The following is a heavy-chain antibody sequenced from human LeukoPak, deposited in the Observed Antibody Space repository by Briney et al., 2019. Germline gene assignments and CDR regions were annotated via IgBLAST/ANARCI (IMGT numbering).Heavy chain of an antibody. D-gene: IGHD2-2*01. CDR3: ARGLRGSPAFDY. CDR1: GYTFTGYY. Sequence: GASVKVSCKASGYTFTGYYMHWVRLAPAPGLEWMGWINPNSGGTEYAQQFQGRVTVTRDTSISTVYMELSRLISDDTAVYYCARGLRGSPAFDYWGQGTLVTVSS. V-gene: IGHV1-2*02. J-gene: IGHJ4*02. CDR2: INPNSGGT.